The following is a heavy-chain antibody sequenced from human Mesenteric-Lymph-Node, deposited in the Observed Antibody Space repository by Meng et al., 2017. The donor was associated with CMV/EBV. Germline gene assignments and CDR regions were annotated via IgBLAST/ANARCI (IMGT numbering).Heavy chain of an antibody. CDR1: GFIFSSYW. CDR2: ISTDGRGA. CDR3: VRSYCITTGCYGWFDP. V-gene: IGHV3-74*01. J-gene: IGHJ5*02. Sequence: GESLKISCAASGFIFSSYWMHWVRQAPGKGLEWVSRISTDGRGASYADSVKGRFTISRDNAKNTLYLQMNSLRDEDTATYYCVRSYCITTGCYGWFDPWGQGTLVTVSS. D-gene: IGHD2/OR15-2a*01.